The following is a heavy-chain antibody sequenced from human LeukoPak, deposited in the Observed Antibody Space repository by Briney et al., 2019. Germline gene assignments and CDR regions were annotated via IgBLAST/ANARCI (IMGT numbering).Heavy chain of an antibody. D-gene: IGHD3-3*01. Sequence: PSETLSLTCTVSGGSISSSSYYWGWIRQPPGKGLEWIGSIYYSGSTYYNPSLKSRVTISVDTSKNQFSLKLSSLTAADTAVYYCARHDRTIFGEVNDYWGQGTLVTVSS. J-gene: IGHJ4*02. V-gene: IGHV4-39*01. CDR1: GGSISSSSYY. CDR2: IYYSGST. CDR3: ARHDRTIFGEVNDY.